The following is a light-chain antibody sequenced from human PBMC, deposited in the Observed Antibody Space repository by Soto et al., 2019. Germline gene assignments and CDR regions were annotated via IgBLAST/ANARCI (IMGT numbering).Light chain of an antibody. V-gene: IGLV1-40*01. CDR1: SSNIGAGYG. J-gene: IGLJ2*01. CDR3: QSYDSSLSGVV. CDR2: GNS. Sequence: QSVLTQPPSVSGAPGQRVTISCTGSSSNIGAGYGVHWYQQLPGTAPKLLIYGNSNRPSGVPDRFSGSKSGTSASLAITGLQAEDEADYYYQSYDSSLSGVVFGGGTKLTVL.